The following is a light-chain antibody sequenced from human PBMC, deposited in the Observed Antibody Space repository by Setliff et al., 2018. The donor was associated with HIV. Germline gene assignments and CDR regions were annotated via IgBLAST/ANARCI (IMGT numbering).Light chain of an antibody. CDR2: DAS. V-gene: IGKV3D-20*01. Sequence: EIVLTQSPGTLSLSPGERATLSCRASQSVSSNYLAWYQQKPGLAPRLLIYDASNRATGIPDRFSGSGSGTDFTLTISRLEPEDFAVYYCQQYGTSPKTFGQGTKVDIK. CDR3: QQYGTSPKT. J-gene: IGKJ1*01. CDR1: QSVSSNY.